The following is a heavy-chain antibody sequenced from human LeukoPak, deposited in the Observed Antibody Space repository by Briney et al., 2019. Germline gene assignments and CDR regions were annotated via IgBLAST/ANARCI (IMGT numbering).Heavy chain of an antibody. J-gene: IGHJ3*02. V-gene: IGHV1-2*02. D-gene: IGHD3-10*01. CDR1: GYXFTSYT. Sequence: ASVKVSCKASGYXFTSYTISWVRQAPGQGREWMGWINPNSGGTNYAQKFQGRVTMTRDTSISTAYMELSRLRSDDTAVYYCARLFGDRGAFDIWGQGTMVTVSS. CDR2: INPNSGGT. CDR3: ARLFGDRGAFDI.